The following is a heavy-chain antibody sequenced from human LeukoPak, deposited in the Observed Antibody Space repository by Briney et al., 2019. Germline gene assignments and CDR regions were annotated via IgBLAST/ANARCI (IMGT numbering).Heavy chain of an antibody. V-gene: IGHV4-39*01. CDR3: ARPNYDSSGYSPEGAFDI. Sequence: SETLSLTCTVSGGSISSSRYYWGWIRQPPGKGLEWIGSIYYSGRTYYNPSLKSRVTISVDTSKNQFSLKLSSVTAADTAVYYCARPNYDSSGYSPEGAFDIWGQGTMVTVSS. D-gene: IGHD3-22*01. CDR2: IYYSGRT. J-gene: IGHJ3*02. CDR1: GGSISSSRYY.